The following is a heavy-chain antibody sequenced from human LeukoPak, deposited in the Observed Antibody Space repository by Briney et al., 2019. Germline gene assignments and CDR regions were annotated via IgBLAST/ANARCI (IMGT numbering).Heavy chain of an antibody. CDR3: ASDSISMNAFDA. V-gene: IGHV4-59*01. CDR1: GGSISSYY. J-gene: IGHJ3*01. Sequence: SETLSLTCTVSGGSISSYYWSWIRQPPGRGLEWIGYISYIGSTNYNPSLKSRVTISIDTSKNEVSLMLTSVTAADTAVYYCASDSISMNAFDAWGQGTMVTVSS. CDR2: ISYIGST. D-gene: IGHD3-22*01.